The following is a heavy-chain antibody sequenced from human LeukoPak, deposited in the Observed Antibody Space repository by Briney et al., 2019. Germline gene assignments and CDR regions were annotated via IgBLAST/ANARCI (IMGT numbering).Heavy chain of an antibody. V-gene: IGHV3-23*01. D-gene: IGHD1-14*01. CDR2: ISGSGGST. Sequence: GGSLRLSCAASGFTVSSNYMSWVRQAPGKGLEWVSAISGSGGSTYYADSVKGRFTISRDNSKNTLYLQMNSLRAEDTAVYYCAKDGVRYRNNPEYFQHWGQGTLVTVSS. CDR3: AKDGVRYRNNPEYFQH. J-gene: IGHJ1*01. CDR1: GFTVSSNY.